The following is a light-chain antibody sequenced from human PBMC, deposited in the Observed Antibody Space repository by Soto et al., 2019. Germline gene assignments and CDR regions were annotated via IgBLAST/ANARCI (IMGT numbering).Light chain of an antibody. V-gene: IGKV3-15*01. Sequence: MTQSPATLSSSVGDTVTVTCRASPSVSNTLAWYQQKPGQAPRLLIYSASRRATALPGRFRGSGSGTDFTLTITRLQSEVLAVYYCRQDNNRRWTFGQGTKG. CDR3: RQDNNRRWT. CDR1: PSVSNT. J-gene: IGKJ1*01. CDR2: SAS.